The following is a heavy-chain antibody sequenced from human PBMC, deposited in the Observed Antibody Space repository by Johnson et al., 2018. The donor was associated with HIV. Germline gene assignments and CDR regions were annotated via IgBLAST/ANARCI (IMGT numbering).Heavy chain of an antibody. CDR2: ISSSGST. V-gene: IGHV3-11*05. CDR3: ARVLAAAGTRAFDI. CDR1: GFTFSDYY. Sequence: QVQLVESGGGLVKPGGSLRLSCAASGFTFSDYYMSWIRQAPGKGLEWVSYISSSGSTGYADSVKGRFTISRDNAKNSLYLQMNSLRAEDTALYYCARVLAAAGTRAFDIWGQGTMVTVSS. D-gene: IGHD6-13*01. J-gene: IGHJ3*02.